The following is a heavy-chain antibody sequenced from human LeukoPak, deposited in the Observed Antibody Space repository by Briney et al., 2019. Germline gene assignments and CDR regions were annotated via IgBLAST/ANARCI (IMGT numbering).Heavy chain of an antibody. CDR3: ARAPRGGAVAAYLDY. D-gene: IGHD6-19*01. CDR2: IYSSGST. J-gene: IGHJ4*02. CDR1: GGSISSYY. V-gene: IGHV4-59*01. Sequence: PSETLSLTCTVSGGSISSYYWSWIRQPPGKGLEWIGYIYSSGSTNYNPSLKSRVTISVDTPKNQFSLKLSSVTAADTAVYYCARAPRGGAVAAYLDYWGQGTLVTVSS.